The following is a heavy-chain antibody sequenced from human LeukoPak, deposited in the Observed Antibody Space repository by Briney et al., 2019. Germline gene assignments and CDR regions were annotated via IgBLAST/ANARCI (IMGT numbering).Heavy chain of an antibody. CDR2: ISYDGSNK. V-gene: IGHV3-30-3*01. CDR3: ARVALMYSSSPLDY. D-gene: IGHD6-6*01. J-gene: IGHJ4*02. Sequence: SGGSLRLSCAASGFTFSSYAMHWVRQARGKGLEGVAVISYDGSNKYYADSEKGRFTISRDNSKNTLYLQMNSLRAEDTAVYYCARVALMYSSSPLDYWGQGTLVTVSS. CDR1: GFTFSSYA.